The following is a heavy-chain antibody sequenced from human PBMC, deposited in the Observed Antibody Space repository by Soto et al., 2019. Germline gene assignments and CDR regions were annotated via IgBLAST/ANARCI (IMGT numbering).Heavy chain of an antibody. J-gene: IGHJ5*02. D-gene: IGHD6-13*01. Sequence: QLQLQESGSGLLKPSQTLSLNCSVSGDSISSGGLSWNWLRQSPGRCLEWIGYIYYPGLTYYNPSLKSRVSMSLDTSANQVSLSLSSVTAADSAVYYCARGRRSKTATAGTGWFDPWGPGTLVTVSS. V-gene: IGHV4-30-2*06. CDR1: GDSISSGGLS. CDR2: IYYPGLT. CDR3: ARGRRSKTATAGTGWFDP.